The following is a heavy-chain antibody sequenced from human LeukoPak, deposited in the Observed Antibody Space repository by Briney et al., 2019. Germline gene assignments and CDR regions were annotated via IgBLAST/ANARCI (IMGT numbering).Heavy chain of an antibody. D-gene: IGHD2/OR15-2a*01. Sequence: PGGSLRLSCEGSGFNFNSHWMSWVRQAPGKGPEWVTNINQDGNEKYYADSVKGRFTVSRDNVKKSVYLQMDNVRADDTGVYYCARDANLRGYNSWFDPWDQGTLVTVSS. V-gene: IGHV3-7*01. J-gene: IGHJ5*02. CDR1: GFNFNSHW. CDR2: INQDGNEK. CDR3: ARDANLRGYNSWFDP.